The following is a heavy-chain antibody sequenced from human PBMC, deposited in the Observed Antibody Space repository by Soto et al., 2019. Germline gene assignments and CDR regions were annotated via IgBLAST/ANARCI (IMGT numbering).Heavy chain of an antibody. J-gene: IGHJ6*02. D-gene: IGHD3-10*01. CDR1: GFIFSSYA. CDR2: ISHGGNEK. Sequence: QVQLLESGGGVVQPGRSLRLSCAASGFIFSSYAMHWVRQAPGKGLEWVAVISHGGNEKYYADSVEGRFTISRDNSKNMVYLQMNGLRPEDTAVYYCAKVSSDRGYYYFAMDVWGQGTTVTVPS. CDR3: AKVSSDRGYYYFAMDV. V-gene: IGHV3-30*18.